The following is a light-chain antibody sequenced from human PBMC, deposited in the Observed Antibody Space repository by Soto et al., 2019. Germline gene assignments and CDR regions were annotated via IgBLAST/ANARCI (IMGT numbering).Light chain of an antibody. CDR1: SSHVGTYNY. V-gene: IGLV2-14*01. J-gene: IGLJ1*01. CDR2: EVT. Sequence: QSFITKPASLSVYPGQSLTISCTGTSSHVGTYNYVSWYQQQPGKAPKFMIYEVTNRPSGGSNRFSGSKSGNTAFLTISGLQADDEADYFCSSYTTITPYLFGTGTKVTVL. CDR3: SSYTTITPYL.